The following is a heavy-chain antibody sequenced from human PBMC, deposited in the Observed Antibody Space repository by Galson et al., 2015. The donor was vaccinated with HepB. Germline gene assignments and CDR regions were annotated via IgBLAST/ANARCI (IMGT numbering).Heavy chain of an antibody. CDR3: ARYRYCSSTSCYLNWFDP. J-gene: IGHJ5*02. CDR1: GGTFSSYA. V-gene: IGHV1-69*13. Sequence: SVKVSCKASGGTFSSYAISWVRQAPGQGLEWMGGIIPIFGTANYAQKFQGRVTITADESTSTAYMELSSLRSGDTAVYYCARYRYCSSTSCYLNWFDPWGQGTLVTVSS. CDR2: IIPIFGTA. D-gene: IGHD2-2*01.